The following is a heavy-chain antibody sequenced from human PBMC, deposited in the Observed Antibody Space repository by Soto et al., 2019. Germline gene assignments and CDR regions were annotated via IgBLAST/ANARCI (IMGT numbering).Heavy chain of an antibody. CDR2: IYYSGST. Sequence: SETLSLTCTVSGGSISSYYWSWIRQPPGKGLEWIGYIYYSGSTNYNPSLKSRVTISVDTSKNQFSLKLSSVTAADTAVYYCARQRRVGAPGYFDYWGQGTLVTVSS. D-gene: IGHD1-26*01. J-gene: IGHJ4*02. CDR1: GGSISSYY. CDR3: ARQRRVGAPGYFDY. V-gene: IGHV4-59*08.